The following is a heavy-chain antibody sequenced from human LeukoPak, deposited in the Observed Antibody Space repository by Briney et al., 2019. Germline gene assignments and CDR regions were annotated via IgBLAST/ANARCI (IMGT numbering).Heavy chain of an antibody. J-gene: IGHJ4*02. V-gene: IGHV4-39*01. CDR3: ARIRRTVAGGVFNY. CDR1: GGSISSSNYY. Sequence: SETLSLTCTVSGGSISSSNYYWGWIRQPPGKGLEWIGSIYYSGSTYYNPSLNNRVTMSVDTSKNQFSLKLRCVTAADTAVYFCARIRRTVAGGVFNYWGQGPLVTVSP. D-gene: IGHD6-19*01. CDR2: IYYSGST.